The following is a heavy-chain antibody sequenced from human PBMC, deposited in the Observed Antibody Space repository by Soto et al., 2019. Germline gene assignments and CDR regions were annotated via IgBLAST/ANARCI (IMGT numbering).Heavy chain of an antibody. V-gene: IGHV2-5*01. D-gene: IGHD3-16*01. CDR3: IHRRRDAGPNRDY. Sequence: QITLKESGPTLVTPTQTLTLTCSFSGFSLITDGEGVGWVRQPPGKALEWLALIYWSDSKRYSPSVKNRLTVTKDDSKNQVLLTMTNMDPVDTATYYCIHRRRDAGPNRDYWGQGTLVTVSS. CDR2: IYWSDSK. J-gene: IGHJ4*02. CDR1: GFSLITDGEG.